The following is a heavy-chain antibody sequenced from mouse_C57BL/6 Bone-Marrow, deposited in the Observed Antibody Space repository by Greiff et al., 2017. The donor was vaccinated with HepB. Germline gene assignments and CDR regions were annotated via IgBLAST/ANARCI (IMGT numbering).Heavy chain of an antibody. J-gene: IGHJ3*01. CDR3: AREDGNYLPWFAY. CDR2: INPGSGGT. D-gene: IGHD2-1*01. CDR1: GYAFTNYL. V-gene: IGHV1-54*01. Sequence: QVQLQQSGAELVRPGTSVKVSCKASGYAFTNYLIEWVKQRPGQGLEWIGVINPGSGGTTYNEKFKGKATLTAAKSSSTAYMQLSSLTSEDSAVFFCAREDGNYLPWFAYWGQGTLVTVSA.